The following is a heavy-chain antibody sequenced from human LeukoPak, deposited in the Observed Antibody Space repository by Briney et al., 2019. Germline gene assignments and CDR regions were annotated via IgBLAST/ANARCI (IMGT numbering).Heavy chain of an antibody. CDR2: IIPIFGTA. Sequence: SVKVSCKASGYTFTSYGISWVRQAPGQGLEWMGGIIPIFGTANYAQKFQGRVTITADESTSTAYMELSSLRSEDTAVYYCARGVYYYDSSGYFDYWGQGTLVTVSS. V-gene: IGHV1-69*13. CDR3: ARGVYYYDSSGYFDY. D-gene: IGHD3-22*01. CDR1: GYTFTSYG. J-gene: IGHJ4*02.